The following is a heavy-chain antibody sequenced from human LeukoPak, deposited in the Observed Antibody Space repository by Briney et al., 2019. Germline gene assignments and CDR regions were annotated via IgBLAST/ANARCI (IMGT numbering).Heavy chain of an antibody. CDR2: ISYDGSNK. CDR1: GLTFSSYA. V-gene: IGHV3-30-3*01. CDR3: ARASPEKATVAAYLDF. D-gene: IGHD5-24*01. Sequence: GGSLRLSCAASGLTFSSYAMHWVRQAPGKGLEWVAVISYDGSNKYYADSVKGRLTISRDNSKNTLYVQMNSLRSEDTAVYYCARASPEKATVAAYLDFWGQGTLVTVSS. J-gene: IGHJ4*02.